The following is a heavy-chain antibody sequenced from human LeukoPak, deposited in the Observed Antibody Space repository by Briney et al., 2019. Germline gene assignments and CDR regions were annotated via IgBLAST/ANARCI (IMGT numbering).Heavy chain of an antibody. D-gene: IGHD2-21*02. V-gene: IGHV3-21*01. CDR2: ISSSGSYI. J-gene: IGHJ4*02. CDR3: ARDLSCGGDCYSDGFDY. CDR1: GFTFSSYA. Sequence: GGSLRLSCAASGFTFSSYAISWVRQAPGKGLEWVSSISSSGSYIYYADSVKGRFTISRDNARNSLYLQMNSLRAEDTAVYYCARDLSCGGDCYSDGFDYWGQGTLVTVSS.